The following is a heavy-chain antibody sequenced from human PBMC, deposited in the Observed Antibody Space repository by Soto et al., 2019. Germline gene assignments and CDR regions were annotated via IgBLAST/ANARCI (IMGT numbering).Heavy chain of an antibody. J-gene: IGHJ4*02. D-gene: IGHD3-3*01. CDR3: ASQYYDFSSGALDF. V-gene: IGHV4-30-4*01. CDR2: IHDTATT. CDR1: GGSISSDDYY. Sequence: QVQLQESGPGLVQPSQTLSLTCTVSGGSISSDDYYWTWVRQPPGKGLEWIGNIHDTATTSYNPSLKSRTFLSVDTASNPVPLRPKSVTATDTAVYFCASQYYDFSSGALDFWGQGILVPVSS.